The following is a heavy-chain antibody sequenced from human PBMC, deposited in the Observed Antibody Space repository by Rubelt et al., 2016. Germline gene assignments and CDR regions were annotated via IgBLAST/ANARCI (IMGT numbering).Heavy chain of an antibody. CDR2: IYSSGST. J-gene: IGHJ4*02. CDR3: ARAYWYSGSYYFDY. D-gene: IGHD1-26*01. V-gene: IGHV4-39*01. Sequence: QLQLQESGPGLVKPSETLSLTCTVSGGSISSSSYYWGWIRQPPGKGLEWIGSIYSSGSTYYNPSLKSRVTISVDTSKNQVSLKLSSVTAADTAVYYCARAYWYSGSYYFDYWGQGTLVTVSS. CDR1: GGSISSSSYY.